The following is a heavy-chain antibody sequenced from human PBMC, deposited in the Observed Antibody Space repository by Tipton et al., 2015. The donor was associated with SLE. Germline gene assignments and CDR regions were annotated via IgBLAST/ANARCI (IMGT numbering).Heavy chain of an antibody. J-gene: IGHJ2*01. CDR1: GGSISSYY. CDR2: IYSSGST. Sequence: LRLSCTVSGGSISSYYWSWIRQPPGKGLEWIGYIYSSGSTNYNPSLKSRVTISVDTSNNQFSLNLRSVTAADTAVYYCARGSGYDSSGPWYFDLWGRGTLVTVPS. V-gene: IGHV4-59*08. D-gene: IGHD3-22*01. CDR3: ARGSGYDSSGPWYFDL.